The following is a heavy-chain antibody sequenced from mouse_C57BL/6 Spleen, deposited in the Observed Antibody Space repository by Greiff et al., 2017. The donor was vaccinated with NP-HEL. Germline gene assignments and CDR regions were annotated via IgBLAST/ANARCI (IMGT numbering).Heavy chain of an antibody. J-gene: IGHJ2*01. CDR1: GYTFTSYT. D-gene: IGHD2-1*01. Sequence: VQLQQSGAELARPGASVKMSCKASGYTFTSYTMHWVKQRPGQGLEWIGYINPSSGYTKYNQKFKDKATLTADKSSSTAYMQLSSLTSDDSAVYYCARNGNYYFDYWGQGTTLTVSS. CDR3: ARNGNYYFDY. V-gene: IGHV1-4*01. CDR2: INPSSGYT.